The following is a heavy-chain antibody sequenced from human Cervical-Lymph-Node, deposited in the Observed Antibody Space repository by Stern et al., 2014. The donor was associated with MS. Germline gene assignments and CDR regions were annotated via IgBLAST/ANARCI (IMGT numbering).Heavy chain of an antibody. J-gene: IGHJ4*02. D-gene: IGHD6-13*01. CDR2: IYPADSDA. Sequence: VQLVESGAEVKKPGDSLKISCKGFEYRFTSYWIGWVRQMPGKGLEWMGIIYPADSDARYSPSFQGQVTFSADKSTNPAYLQWSSLKASDTAMYYCARVSWLRTDFDYWGQGTLVTVSS. V-gene: IGHV5-51*03. CDR3: ARVSWLRTDFDY. CDR1: EYRFTSYW.